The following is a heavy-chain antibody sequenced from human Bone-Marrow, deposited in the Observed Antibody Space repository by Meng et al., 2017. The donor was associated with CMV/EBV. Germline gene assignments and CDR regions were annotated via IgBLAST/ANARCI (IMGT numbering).Heavy chain of an antibody. V-gene: IGHV1-2*04. D-gene: IGHD2-2*01. J-gene: IGHJ4*02. CDR1: GYHFTGYY. CDR3: ARCGSSTSCSFDY. CDR2: INPNSGGT. Sequence: CKASGYHFTGYYMHWVRQAPGQGLEWMGWINPNSGGTNYAQKFQGWVTMTRDTSISTAYMELSRLRSDDTAVYYCARCGSSTSCSFDYWGQGTLVTVSS.